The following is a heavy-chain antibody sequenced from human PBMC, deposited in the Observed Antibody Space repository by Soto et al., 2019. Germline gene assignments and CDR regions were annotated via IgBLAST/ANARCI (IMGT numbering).Heavy chain of an antibody. CDR3: ASPLYDCSGGSCYYYYYMDV. CDR1: GYTFTSYG. V-gene: IGHV1-18*01. J-gene: IGHJ6*03. CDR2: ISPYNGNT. D-gene: IGHD2-15*01. Sequence: ASVKVSCKASGYTFTSYGISWVRQAPGQGLEWMGWISPYNGNTNYAQKLQGRVTMTTDTSTSTAYMELSSLRSEDTAVYYCASPLYDCSGGSCYYYYYMDVWGKGTTVTVS.